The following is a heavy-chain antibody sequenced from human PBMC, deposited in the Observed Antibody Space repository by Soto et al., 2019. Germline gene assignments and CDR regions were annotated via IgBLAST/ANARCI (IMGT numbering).Heavy chain of an antibody. CDR1: GFTFSSHG. V-gene: IGHV3-30*18. J-gene: IGHJ1*01. CDR2: VSFDGTNK. CDR3: ANGDSSGFEYFQS. Sequence: LRLSCTASGFTFSSHGMHWVRQAPGKGLEWVAVVSFDGTNKNYADSVRGRFTISRDNSKNTLYLQMSSLRAEDTAVYYCANGDSSGFEYFQSWGQGTLVTVSS. D-gene: IGHD3-22*01.